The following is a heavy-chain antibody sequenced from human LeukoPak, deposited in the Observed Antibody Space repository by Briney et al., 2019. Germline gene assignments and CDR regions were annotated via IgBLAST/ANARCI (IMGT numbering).Heavy chain of an antibody. Sequence: TGGSLRLSCAASGFTFSSYAMHWVRQAPGKGLEYVSAISSNGGSTYYANSVKGRFTISRDNSKNTLYLQMGSLRAGDMAVYYCARDSIAVAGTIDYWGQGTLVTVSS. CDR2: ISSNGGST. D-gene: IGHD6-19*01. CDR3: ARDSIAVAGTIDY. CDR1: GFTFSSYA. J-gene: IGHJ4*02. V-gene: IGHV3-64*01.